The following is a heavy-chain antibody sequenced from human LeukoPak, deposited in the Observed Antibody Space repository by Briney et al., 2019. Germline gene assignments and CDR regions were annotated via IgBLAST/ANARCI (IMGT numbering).Heavy chain of an antibody. CDR1: GFTFSNYG. D-gene: IGHD1-1*01. Sequence: PGRSLRLSCAASGFTFSNYGMHWVRQAPGKGLEWVAVIWFDGGKTHYPDSVKGRFTISRDNSKNTLYLQMNSLRAEDTAVYYCARDADARYLNPWGQGTLVTVSS. J-gene: IGHJ5*02. V-gene: IGHV3-33*01. CDR3: ARDADARYLNP. CDR2: IWFDGGKT.